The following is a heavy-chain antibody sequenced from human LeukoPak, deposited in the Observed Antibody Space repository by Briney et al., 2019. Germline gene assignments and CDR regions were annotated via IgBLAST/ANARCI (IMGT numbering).Heavy chain of an antibody. CDR1: GFNFRNYG. CDR2: ISYDGRQQ. V-gene: IGHV3-30*03. D-gene: IGHD3-16*01. CDR3: ARARGTRDGPFDI. J-gene: IGHJ3*02. Sequence: GGSLRLSCGGSGFNFRNYGMRWVRQAPGKGLEWVAVISYDGRQQSYVDSVQGRLTISRDDSRNTLYLQMNSLRTEDTAVYYCARARGTRDGPFDIWGHGTMVTVSS.